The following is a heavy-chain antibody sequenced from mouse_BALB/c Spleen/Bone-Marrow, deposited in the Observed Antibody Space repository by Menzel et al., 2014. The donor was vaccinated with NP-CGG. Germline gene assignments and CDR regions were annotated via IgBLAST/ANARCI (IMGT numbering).Heavy chain of an antibody. CDR3: AREALLRLRAMDY. J-gene: IGHJ4*01. Sequence: SGPGLVKPSQSLSLTCSVTGYSITSGYYWNWIRQFPGNKLEWMGYISYDGSNNYNPSLKNRISITRDTSKNQFFLKLNSVTTEDTATYYCAREALLRLRAMDYWGQGTSVTVSS. V-gene: IGHV3-6*02. CDR2: ISYDGSN. D-gene: IGHD1-2*01. CDR1: GYSITSGYY.